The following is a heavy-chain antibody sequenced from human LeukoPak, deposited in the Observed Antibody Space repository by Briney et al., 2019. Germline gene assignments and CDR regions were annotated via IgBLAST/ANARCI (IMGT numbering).Heavy chain of an antibody. Sequence: PSETLSLTCTVSGGSISSGGYYWSWIRQHPGKGLEWIGYIYYSGSTYYNPSLKSRVTISVDTSKNQFSLKLSSVTAADTAVYYCARAPTAMVKPLDYWGQGTLVTVSS. J-gene: IGHJ4*02. CDR1: GGSISSGGYY. CDR2: IYYSGST. D-gene: IGHD5-18*01. CDR3: ARAPTAMVKPLDY. V-gene: IGHV4-31*03.